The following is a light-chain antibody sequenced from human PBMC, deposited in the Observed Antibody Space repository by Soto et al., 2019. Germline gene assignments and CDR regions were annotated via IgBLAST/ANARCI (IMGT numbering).Light chain of an antibody. J-gene: IGKJ1*01. CDR1: QSVSNN. V-gene: IGKV3-15*01. Sequence: ILMTQSPATLSVSPGDRATLSCRASQSVSNNLAWYQQRPGQAPRLLIYGASTRATGIPARFSGSGSGTEFTLTISSLQTEDFAVYYCQQYNDWPPWTFGQGTKVDI. CDR3: QQYNDWPPWT. CDR2: GAS.